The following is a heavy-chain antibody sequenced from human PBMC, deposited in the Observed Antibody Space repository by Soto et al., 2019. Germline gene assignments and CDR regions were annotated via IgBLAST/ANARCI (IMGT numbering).Heavy chain of an antibody. Sequence: ASVKVSCKASGYTFTSYGISWVRQAPGQGLEWMGWISAYNGNTNYAQKLQGRVTMTTDTSTSTAYMELRSLRSDDKAVYYCARDTYSSGWYGRGGFGYRMDVWGPGTTVTVSS. CDR1: GYTFTSYG. CDR2: ISAYNGNT. D-gene: IGHD6-19*01. CDR3: ARDTYSSGWYGRGGFGYRMDV. J-gene: IGHJ6*02. V-gene: IGHV1-18*01.